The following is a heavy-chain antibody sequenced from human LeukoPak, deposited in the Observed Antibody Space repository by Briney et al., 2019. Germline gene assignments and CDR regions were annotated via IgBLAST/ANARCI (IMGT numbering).Heavy chain of an antibody. D-gene: IGHD1-26*01. CDR2: IYPGDSDT. CDR1: GYSFTSYW. J-gene: IGHJ5*02. V-gene: IGHV5-51*01. CDR3: ARGGIGGAPKSGWFDP. Sequence: GESLKISCKGSGYSFTSYWIGWVRQMPGKGLEWMGIIYPGDSDTRYSPSFQGQVTISADKSIGTAYLQWSSLKASDTAMYYCARGGIGGAPKSGWFDPWGQGTLVTVSS.